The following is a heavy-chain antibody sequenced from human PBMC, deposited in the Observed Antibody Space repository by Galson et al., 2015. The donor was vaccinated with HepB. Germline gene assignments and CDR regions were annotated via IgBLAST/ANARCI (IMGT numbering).Heavy chain of an antibody. D-gene: IGHD1-14*01. CDR1: GYTFASYG. J-gene: IGHJ5*02. CDR3: ARGRFRSWFNP. Sequence: QSGAEVKKPGASVKVSCKSSGYTFASYGISWVRQAPGQGLDWMGWISGHNGHTKYAEKYLGRVTMTTNTSTSTVYMELRSLRSDDTAVYYCARGRFRSWFNPWGQGTLVTVSS. V-gene: IGHV1-18*04. CDR2: ISGHNGHT.